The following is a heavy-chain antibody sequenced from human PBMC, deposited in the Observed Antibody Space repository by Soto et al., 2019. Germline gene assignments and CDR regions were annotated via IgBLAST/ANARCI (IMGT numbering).Heavy chain of an antibody. D-gene: IGHD3-9*01. CDR1: GFTFSSYA. CDR3: AKVFSAYYDILTGYQEPSDY. Sequence: PGGSLRLSCAASGFTFSSYAMNWVRQAPGKGLEWVAVISYDGSNKYYADSVKGRFTISRDNSKNTLYLQMNSLRAEDTAVYYCAKVFSAYYDILTGYQEPSDYWGQGTLVTVSS. CDR2: ISYDGSNK. V-gene: IGHV3-30*18. J-gene: IGHJ4*02.